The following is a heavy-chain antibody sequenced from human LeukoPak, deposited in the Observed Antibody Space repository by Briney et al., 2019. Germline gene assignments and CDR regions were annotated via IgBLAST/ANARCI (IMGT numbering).Heavy chain of an antibody. Sequence: GGSLRLSCAASGFTFSSYAMHWVRQAPGKGLEWVAVISYDGSNKYYADSVKGRFTISRDNSKNTLYLQMNSLRAEDTAVYYCVKAKVVVVVTATTLDYWGQGTLVTVSS. CDR1: GFTFSSYA. D-gene: IGHD2-21*02. CDR2: ISYDGSNK. CDR3: VKAKVVVVVTATTLDY. V-gene: IGHV3-30-3*01. J-gene: IGHJ4*02.